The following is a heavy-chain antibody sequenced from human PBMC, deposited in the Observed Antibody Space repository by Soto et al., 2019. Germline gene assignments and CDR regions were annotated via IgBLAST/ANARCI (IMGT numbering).Heavy chain of an antibody. CDR3: ARERVRGVIHYGMDV. D-gene: IGHD3-10*01. CDR1: GYTFTSYY. J-gene: IGHJ6*02. Sequence: GASVKVSCKASGYTFTSYYMHWVRQAPGQGLEWMGIINPSGGSTSYAQKFQGRATMTRDTSTSTVYMELSSLRSEDTAVYYCARERVRGVIHYGMDVWGQGTTVTVSS. V-gene: IGHV1-46*01. CDR2: INPSGGST.